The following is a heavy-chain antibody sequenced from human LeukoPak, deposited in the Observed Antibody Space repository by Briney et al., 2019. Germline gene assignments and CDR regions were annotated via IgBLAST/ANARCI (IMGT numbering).Heavy chain of an antibody. CDR1: GFTFSSYA. Sequence: PGRSLRLSCAASGFTFSSYAMHWVRQAPGKGLEWVAVISYDGSNKYYADSVKGRFTISRDNSKNTLYLQMNSLRAEDTAVYYCARGVVVPAAGSSIDYWGQGTLVTVSS. J-gene: IGHJ4*02. CDR3: ARGVVVPAAGSSIDY. V-gene: IGHV3-30-3*01. CDR2: ISYDGSNK. D-gene: IGHD2-2*01.